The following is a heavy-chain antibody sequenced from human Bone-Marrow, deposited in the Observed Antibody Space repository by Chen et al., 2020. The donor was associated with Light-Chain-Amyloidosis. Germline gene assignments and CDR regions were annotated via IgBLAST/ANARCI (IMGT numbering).Heavy chain of an antibody. Sequence: QITLKESGPTLVKPTQTLTLTCTFSGFSLSTSGVGVGWIRQPPGKALEWPALIYWDDDKRYSPSLKSRLTITEDTSKNQVVLIMTNMDPVDTATYYCAHRLKVQGVIGFDYWGQGTLVTVSS. CDR3: AHRLKVQGVIGFDY. CDR2: IYWDDDK. J-gene: IGHJ4*02. CDR1: GFSLSTSGVG. V-gene: IGHV2-5*02. D-gene: IGHD3-10*01.